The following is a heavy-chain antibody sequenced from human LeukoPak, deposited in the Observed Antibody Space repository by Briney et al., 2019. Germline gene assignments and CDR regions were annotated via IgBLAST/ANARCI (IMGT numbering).Heavy chain of an antibody. D-gene: IGHD4-17*01. Sequence: SETLSLTCTVSGGSISSYSWSWIRQPPGKGLECIGYIYDSGSTNYNPSLKSRVTFSVDTSKNQFSLKLNSVTAADTAVYYCARGGDYGDLRYFDYWGQGTLVTVSS. CDR3: ARGGDYGDLRYFDY. V-gene: IGHV4-59*01. CDR1: GGSISSYS. J-gene: IGHJ4*02. CDR2: IYDSGST.